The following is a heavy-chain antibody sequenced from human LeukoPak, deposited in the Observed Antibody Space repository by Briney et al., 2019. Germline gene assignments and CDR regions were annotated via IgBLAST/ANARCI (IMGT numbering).Heavy chain of an antibody. V-gene: IGHV4-59*08. J-gene: IGHJ4*02. CDR1: GGSISSYY. Sequence: SGTLSLTCTVSGGSISSYYWSWIRQPPGKGLEWIGYIYYSGSTNYNPSLKSRVTISVDTSKNQFSLKLSSVTAADTAVYYCARHQGRGFDYWGQGTLVTVSS. D-gene: IGHD3-10*01. CDR3: ARHQGRGFDY. CDR2: IYYSGST.